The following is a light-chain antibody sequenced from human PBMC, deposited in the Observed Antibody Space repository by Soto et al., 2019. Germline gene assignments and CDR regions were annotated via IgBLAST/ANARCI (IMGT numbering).Light chain of an antibody. V-gene: IGLV1-40*01. CDR3: QSYDSSLSGYV. J-gene: IGLJ1*01. Sequence: QSVLTQPPSVSGAPGQRVTISCTGSSSNIGAGYDVHWYQQLPGTAPKLLIYGNSNRPSGVPDRFSCSKSGTSASLAITGLQAEDEADYYCQSYDSSLSGYVFGTGTKVTDL. CDR1: SSNIGAGYD. CDR2: GNS.